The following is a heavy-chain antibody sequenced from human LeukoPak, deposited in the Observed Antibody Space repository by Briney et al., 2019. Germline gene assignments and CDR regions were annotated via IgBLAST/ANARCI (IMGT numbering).Heavy chain of an antibody. CDR3: AKSNGYGLVDI. V-gene: IGHV4-59*12. CDR2: IFYSGST. Sequence: SQTLSLTCTVSGVSISSYYWSWIRQPPGKGLEWIGNIFYSGSTYYSPSLKSRVTISLDTSRNQFSLKLNSVTAADTAVYYCAKSNGYGLVDIWGQGTMVIVS. CDR1: GVSISSYY. D-gene: IGHD3-10*01. J-gene: IGHJ3*02.